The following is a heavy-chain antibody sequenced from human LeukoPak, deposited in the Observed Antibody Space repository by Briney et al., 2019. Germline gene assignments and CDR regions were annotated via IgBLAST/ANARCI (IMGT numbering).Heavy chain of an antibody. V-gene: IGHV1-18*01. CDR1: DYTFSSYG. CDR3: ARGGFTIIRGALDY. CDR2: ISAYNGNR. J-gene: IGHJ4*02. Sequence: ASVKVSCKASDYTFSSYGINWVRQAPGQGLEWMGWISAYNGNRNYAQKFQGRVTMTTDTSTSTAYMELRSLRSDDTAVYYCARGGFTIIRGALDYWGKGTLVTVSS. D-gene: IGHD3-10*01.